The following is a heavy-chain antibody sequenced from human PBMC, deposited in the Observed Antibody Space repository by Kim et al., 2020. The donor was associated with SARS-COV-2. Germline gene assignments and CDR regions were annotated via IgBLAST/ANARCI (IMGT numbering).Heavy chain of an antibody. CDR3: ARVTTTVTRGAIDY. J-gene: IGHJ4*02. V-gene: IGHV4-59*01. Sequence: PSLKSRGTISVDTSKDQFSLKLSSVTAADTAVYYCARVTTTVTRGAIDYWGQGTLVTVSS. D-gene: IGHD4-17*01.